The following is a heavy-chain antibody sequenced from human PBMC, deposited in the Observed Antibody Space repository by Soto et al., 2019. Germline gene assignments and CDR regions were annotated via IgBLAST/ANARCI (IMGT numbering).Heavy chain of an antibody. Sequence: SETLSLTCTVSNGSISNPIYYWGWMRQPPGKGLEWIGYIYYSGNTNYNPSLQSRVTISVDTSKNQFSLKLSSVTAADTAVYYCARVYDYIWGSSSDAFDIWGQGTMVTVSS. V-gene: IGHV4-61*01. CDR3: ARVYDYIWGSSSDAFDI. D-gene: IGHD3-16*01. CDR2: IYYSGNT. CDR1: NGSISNPIYY. J-gene: IGHJ3*02.